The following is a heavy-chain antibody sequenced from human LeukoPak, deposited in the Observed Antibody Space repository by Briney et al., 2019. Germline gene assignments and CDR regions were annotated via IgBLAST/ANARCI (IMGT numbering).Heavy chain of an antibody. Sequence: PSQTLSLTCTVSGDSLSNGDSYWTWIRQPPGKGREGIGFIFHRRNTFDNPSLKSRITMSVDTAKRQFSLKLSSVTAADTAVYYCARGEMVFHSWGQGALVTVTS. CDR3: ARGEMVFHS. V-gene: IGHV4-30-4*01. CDR1: GDSLSNGDSY. CDR2: IFHRRNT. J-gene: IGHJ4*02. D-gene: IGHD5-24*01.